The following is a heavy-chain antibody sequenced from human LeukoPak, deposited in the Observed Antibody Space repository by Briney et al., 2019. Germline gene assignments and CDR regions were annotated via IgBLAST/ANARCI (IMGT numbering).Heavy chain of an antibody. D-gene: IGHD3-16*01. Sequence: PGGSLRLSCAATGFTFSTYGMRWVRQTPGKGLEWVAFIRYDGTIKYYADSVKGRFTISRDNSKNTLYLQINSLTTEDTAVYYCAKGEGGALGIPHPYYFDYWGQGNVVTVSS. CDR1: GFTFSTYG. V-gene: IGHV3-30*02. J-gene: IGHJ4*02. CDR2: IRYDGTIK. CDR3: AKGEGGALGIPHPYYFDY.